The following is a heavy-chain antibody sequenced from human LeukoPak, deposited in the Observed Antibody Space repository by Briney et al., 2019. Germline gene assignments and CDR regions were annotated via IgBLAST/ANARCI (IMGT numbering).Heavy chain of an antibody. Sequence: GESLKISCKGSGXIFTSFWIGWVRQMPGKGLECMGIIYPGESDTRYSPSFQGQVTISADKSISTAYLQWSDLKASDSAMYYCARYCSGGSCYSDHDAFDIWGQGTMVTVSS. D-gene: IGHD2-15*01. CDR2: IYPGESDT. J-gene: IGHJ3*02. CDR3: ARYCSGGSCYSDHDAFDI. V-gene: IGHV5-51*01. CDR1: GXIFTSFW.